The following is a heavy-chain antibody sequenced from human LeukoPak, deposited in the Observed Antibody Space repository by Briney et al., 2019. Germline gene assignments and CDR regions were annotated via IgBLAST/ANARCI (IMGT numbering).Heavy chain of an antibody. Sequence: GESLKISCKISGYSFTDYWIGWVRQMPGKRLEWMGIIYPADSDSKYSPSFQGQVTISADKSISTAYLQWSSLKASDTAMYYCARLRSGSYSTFDYWGQGTLVTVSS. CDR1: GYSFTDYW. V-gene: IGHV5-51*01. J-gene: IGHJ4*02. D-gene: IGHD1-26*01. CDR2: IYPADSDS. CDR3: ARLRSGSYSTFDY.